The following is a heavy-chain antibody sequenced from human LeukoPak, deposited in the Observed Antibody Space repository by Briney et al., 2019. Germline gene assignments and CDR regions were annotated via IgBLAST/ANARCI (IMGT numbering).Heavy chain of an antibody. D-gene: IGHD3-10*01. CDR1: GFTVSSNY. CDR2: IYSGGST. V-gene: IGHV3-53*01. J-gene: IGHJ4*02. CDR3: ARGVAVGYGSDY. Sequence: PGGSLRLSCAASGFTVSSNYISRVRQAPGKGLEWVSVIYSGGSTYYADSVKGRFTISRNNSKNTLYLKMNSLRAEDTAVYYWARGVAVGYGSDYWGQGTLATVSS.